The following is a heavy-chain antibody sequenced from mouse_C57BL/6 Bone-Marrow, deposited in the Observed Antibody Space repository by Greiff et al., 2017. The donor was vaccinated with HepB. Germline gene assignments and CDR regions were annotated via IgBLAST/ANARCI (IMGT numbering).Heavy chain of an antibody. CDR2: IYPGSGNT. CDR3: ARGGGQLRLHADY. D-gene: IGHD3-2*02. V-gene: IGHV1-76*01. Sequence: VKLVESGAELVRPGASVKLSCKASGYTFTDYYINWVKQRPGQGLEWIARIYPGSGNTYYNEKFKGKATLTAEKSSSTAYMQLSSLTSEDSAVYFCARGGGQLRLHADYWGQGTTLTVSS. CDR1: GYTFTDYY. J-gene: IGHJ2*01.